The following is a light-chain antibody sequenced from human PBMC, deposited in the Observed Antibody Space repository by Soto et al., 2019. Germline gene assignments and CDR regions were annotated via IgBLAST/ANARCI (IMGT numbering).Light chain of an antibody. CDR2: GAS. CDR1: QSVHSN. V-gene: IGKV3-15*01. Sequence: EIXMTQSXATLSVSPGERVTLSCRASQSVHSNLAWYQQKPGQAPRLLIYGASTRATGIPATFSGSGSGTEFTLTISSLQSEDFAVYYCQQYNNWPLTFGGGTKVEI. CDR3: QQYNNWPLT. J-gene: IGKJ4*01.